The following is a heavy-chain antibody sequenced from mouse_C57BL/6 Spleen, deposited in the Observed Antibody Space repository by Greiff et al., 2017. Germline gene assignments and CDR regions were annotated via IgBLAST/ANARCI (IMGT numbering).Heavy chain of an antibody. V-gene: IGHV1-59*01. CDR1: GYTFTSYW. Sequence: VQLQQPGAELVRPGTSVKLSCKASGYTFTSYWMHWVKQGPGQGLEWIGVIDPSDSNTNYKQKFKGSATLTVDTSSSAAYMQLSSLTSEDSAVYYCAILLRRYVDVWGTGTTVTVSS. J-gene: IGHJ1*03. CDR2: IDPSDSNT. D-gene: IGHD1-1*01. CDR3: AILLRRYVDV.